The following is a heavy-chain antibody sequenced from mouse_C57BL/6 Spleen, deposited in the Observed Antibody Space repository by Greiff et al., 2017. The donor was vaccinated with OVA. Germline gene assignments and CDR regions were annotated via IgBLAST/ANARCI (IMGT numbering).Heavy chain of an antibody. Sequence: QVQLQQPGAELVRPGSSVKLSCKASGYTFTNYWMDWVKQRPGQGLEWIGNIYPSDSETHYNQKFKDKATLTVDKSSRTAYMQLSSLTSEDSAVYYCARRAYGSSYGGVDYWGQGTTLTVSS. V-gene: IGHV1-61*01. CDR3: ARRAYGSSYGGVDY. CDR2: IYPSDSET. CDR1: GYTFTNYW. J-gene: IGHJ2*01. D-gene: IGHD1-1*01.